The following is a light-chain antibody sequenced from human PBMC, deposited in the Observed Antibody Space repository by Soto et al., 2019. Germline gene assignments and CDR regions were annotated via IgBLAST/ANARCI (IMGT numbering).Light chain of an antibody. Sequence: QSVLTQPPSASGTPGQRVTISCSGSSSYIGSKYVYWYQQLPGTAPKLLIYRNDQRPSRISDRFSGSKSGTSASLAISGLRSEDEADYYCAAWDDSLSGYVFGTGTKVNVL. CDR2: RND. V-gene: IGLV1-47*01. J-gene: IGLJ1*01. CDR3: AAWDDSLSGYV. CDR1: SSYIGSKY.